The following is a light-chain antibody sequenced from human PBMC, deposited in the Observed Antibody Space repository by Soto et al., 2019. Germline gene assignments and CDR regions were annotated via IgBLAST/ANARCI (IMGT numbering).Light chain of an antibody. V-gene: IGKV3-20*01. J-gene: IGKJ4*01. Sequence: EIVLTQSPGTLSLSPGERATLSCRASQTVSSTYLAWYQQKPGQAPRLLINGASSRATGIPDRFSGSGSGTDFTLTISGLEPEDFAVYYCQQYGNLPLTFGGGTKVEIK. CDR3: QQYGNLPLT. CDR2: GAS. CDR1: QTVSSTY.